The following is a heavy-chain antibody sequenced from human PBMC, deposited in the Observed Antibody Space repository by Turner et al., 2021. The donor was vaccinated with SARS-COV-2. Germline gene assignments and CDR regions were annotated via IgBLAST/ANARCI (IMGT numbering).Heavy chain of an antibody. V-gene: IGHV3-15*01. CDR1: GFTFIDAY. CDR3: TGRGKVSYTWFDP. J-gene: IGHJ5*02. D-gene: IGHD2-8*01. Sequence: EVQLVESGGGLVKHGGSLRLSCTASGFTFIDAYMSWVRQAPGKGLDWVGRIKSKTDGGTTDYAAPVKGRFTISRDDSENTLYLQMNSLKTEDTAVYYCTGRGKVSYTWFDPWCQGTLVTVSS. CDR2: IKSKTDGGTT.